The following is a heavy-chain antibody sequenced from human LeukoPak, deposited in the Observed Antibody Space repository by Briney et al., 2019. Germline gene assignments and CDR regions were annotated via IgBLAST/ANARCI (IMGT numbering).Heavy chain of an antibody. CDR2: IHWNGGST. J-gene: IGHJ4*02. Sequence: PEGSLRLSCAASGFTFYDYGMSWVRQAPGKGGEWGSGIHWNGGSTGYADSVKGRFTISRDNAKNSLYLQMNSLRAEDTALYYCARGYGSVLDYWGQGTLVTVSS. CDR3: ARGYGSVLDY. CDR1: GFTFYDYG. V-gene: IGHV3-20*04. D-gene: IGHD3-10*01.